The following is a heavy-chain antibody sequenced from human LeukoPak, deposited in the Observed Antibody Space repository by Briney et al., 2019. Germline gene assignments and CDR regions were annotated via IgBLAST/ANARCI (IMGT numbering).Heavy chain of an antibody. Sequence: GGSLRLSCATSGFTFNNNAMSWVRQAPGKGLEWVSAINGGGDATEYADSVKGRFTIFRDNSKNTLYLQMNSLRPDDTAVYYCARCTASCYANAFDVWGQGTLLTVSS. CDR2: INGGGDAT. D-gene: IGHD2-2*01. V-gene: IGHV3-23*01. J-gene: IGHJ3*01. CDR1: GFTFNNNA. CDR3: ARCTASCYANAFDV.